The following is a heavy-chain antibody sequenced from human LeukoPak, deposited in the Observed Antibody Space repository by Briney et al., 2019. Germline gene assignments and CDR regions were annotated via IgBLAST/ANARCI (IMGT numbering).Heavy chain of an antibody. CDR2: IIPIFGTA. D-gene: IGHD3-22*01. Sequence: SVKVSCKASGGTFSSYAISWVRQAPGQGLEWMGGIIPIFGTANYAQKFQGRVTITADESTSTAYMELSGLRSEDTAVYYCARDKSPHYYDSSGYFYWGQGTLVTVSS. V-gene: IGHV1-69*13. CDR3: ARDKSPHYYDSSGYFY. CDR1: GGTFSSYA. J-gene: IGHJ4*02.